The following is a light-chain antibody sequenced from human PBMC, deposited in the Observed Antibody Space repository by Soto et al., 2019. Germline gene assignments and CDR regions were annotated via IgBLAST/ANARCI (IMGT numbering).Light chain of an antibody. CDR2: DAS. CDR3: QQRRNWPPLT. V-gene: IGKV3-11*01. J-gene: IGKJ4*01. CDR1: QSVSSY. Sequence: EIVLTQSPATLSLSPGERATLSCRASQSVSSYLAWYQQKPGQAPRLLIYDASNRATGIPARFSGSGSGTDFTLPISSLEPEDFAVYYFQQRRNWPPLTFGGGTKVEIK.